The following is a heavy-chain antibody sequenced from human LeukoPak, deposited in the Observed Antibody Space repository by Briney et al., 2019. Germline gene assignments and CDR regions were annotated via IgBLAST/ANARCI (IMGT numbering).Heavy chain of an antibody. V-gene: IGHV1-18*01. CDR1: GYTFTSYG. CDR3: ARPRGYSSSWYYWDAFDI. CDR2: ISAYNGNT. Sequence: ASVKVSCKASGYTFTSYGISWVRQAPGQGLEWMGWISAYNGNTNYAQKLQGRVTMTTDTSTSTAYMELRSLRSDDTAVYYCARPRGYSSSWYYWDAFDIWGQGTMVTVSS. J-gene: IGHJ3*02. D-gene: IGHD6-13*01.